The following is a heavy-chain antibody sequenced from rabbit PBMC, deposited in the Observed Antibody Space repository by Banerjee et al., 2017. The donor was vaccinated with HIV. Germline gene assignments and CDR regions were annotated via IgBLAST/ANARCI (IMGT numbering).Heavy chain of an antibody. D-gene: IGHD8-1*01. CDR1: GFSFSNGYV. Sequence: QEQLEESGGDLVKPEGSLTLTCTASGFSFSNGYVMCWVRQAPGKGLEWIACINTISGDTVYATWAKGRFTISKASWTTVTLQMTSLTAADTASYFCARYAAGSGYPLWGQGTLVTVS. V-gene: IGHV1S45*01. CDR2: INTISGDT. J-gene: IGHJ3*01. CDR3: ARYAAGSGYPL.